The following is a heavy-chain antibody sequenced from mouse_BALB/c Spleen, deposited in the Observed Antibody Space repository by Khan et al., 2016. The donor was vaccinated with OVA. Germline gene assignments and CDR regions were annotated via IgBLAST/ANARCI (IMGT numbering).Heavy chain of an antibody. V-gene: IGHV1-4*01. Sequence: QVQLQQSGAELVKPGASVKMSCKASGYTFTSYTLHWVQQRPGQGLEWIGYINPSSGYTKYNQKFKDKATLTADKSSSTAYMQLRSLTSEDSAGYYGARKSTRASDWGQGTTLTVSS. J-gene: IGHJ2*01. CDR3: ARKSTRASD. CDR1: GYTFTSYT. D-gene: IGHD3-1*01. CDR2: INPSSGYT.